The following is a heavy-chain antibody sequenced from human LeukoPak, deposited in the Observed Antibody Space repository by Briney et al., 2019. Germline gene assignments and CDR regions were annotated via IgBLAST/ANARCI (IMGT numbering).Heavy chain of an antibody. CDR1: GFTFSSYW. D-gene: IGHD4-23*01. CDR3: ARGARKGDDYGGFFDY. Sequence: GGSLRLSCAASGFTFSSYWMSWVRQAPGKGLEWVANIKQDGSEKYYVDSVKGRFTISRDNAKNTLYLQMSSLRLEDTAVYYCARGARKGDDYGGFFDYWGQGTLVPISS. CDR2: IKQDGSEK. J-gene: IGHJ4*02. V-gene: IGHV3-7*01.